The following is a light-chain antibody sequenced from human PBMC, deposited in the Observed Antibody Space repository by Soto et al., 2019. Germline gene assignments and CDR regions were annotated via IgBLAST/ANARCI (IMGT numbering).Light chain of an antibody. Sequence: QSALTQPASVSGSPGQSITISCTGTSSDVGGYNYVSWYQHHPGKAPKLIIYDVTNRPSGVSNPFSGSKSGNTASLTISGLQPEDEAYYYCSSYTTSNTRQIVFGTGTKVTVL. CDR3: SSYTTSNTRQIV. CDR2: DVT. V-gene: IGLV2-14*03. J-gene: IGLJ1*01. CDR1: SSDVGGYNY.